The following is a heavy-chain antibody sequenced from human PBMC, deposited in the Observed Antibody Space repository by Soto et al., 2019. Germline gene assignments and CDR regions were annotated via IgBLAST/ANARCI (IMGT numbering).Heavy chain of an antibody. D-gene: IGHD2-15*01. Sequence: QVQLVESGGGVVQPGGSLSLSCAASGFTFSGYGMHWVRQSPGAGLEWVAILANDGSYQYYAESVKGRFTISRDNSKNTLYLQMDSLRPEDTAVYYCARSIGGSSYYPPDYWGQGTLVTVSS. J-gene: IGHJ4*02. V-gene: IGHV3-30*03. CDR1: GFTFSGYG. CDR2: LANDGSYQ. CDR3: ARSIGGSSYYPPDY.